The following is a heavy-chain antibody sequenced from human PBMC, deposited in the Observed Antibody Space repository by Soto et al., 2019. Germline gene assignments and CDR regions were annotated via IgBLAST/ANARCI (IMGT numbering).Heavy chain of an antibody. CDR1: GFSLSTSGVG. Sequence: QITLKESGPTLVKPTQTLTLTCTFSGFSLSTSGVGVGWIRQPPGKALEWLALIYWDDDKRYSPSLKGRLTITKDTSKNQVVLTMTNMDPVDTATYYCAHSNVLRYFDWPGGFDPWGQGTLVTVSS. CDR2: IYWDDDK. J-gene: IGHJ5*02. CDR3: AHSNVLRYFDWPGGFDP. V-gene: IGHV2-5*02. D-gene: IGHD3-9*01.